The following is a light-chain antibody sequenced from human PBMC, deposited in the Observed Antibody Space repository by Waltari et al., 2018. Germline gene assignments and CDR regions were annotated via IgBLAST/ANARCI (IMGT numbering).Light chain of an antibody. Sequence: DIQMTQSPSSLSASVGDTVTVTCRASQNIRTPLNWYQQKPATAPKLLIYGGTTLQRGVPSRFSGSASGTDFTLTVSNLQPDDFAIYFCQQSFSSPWTFGQGTRV. CDR2: GGT. CDR3: QQSFSSPWT. V-gene: IGKV1-39*01. CDR1: QNIRTP. J-gene: IGKJ1*01.